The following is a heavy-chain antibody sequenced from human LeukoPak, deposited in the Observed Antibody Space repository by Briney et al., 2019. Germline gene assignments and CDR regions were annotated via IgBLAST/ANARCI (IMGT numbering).Heavy chain of an antibody. D-gene: IGHD2-2*01. CDR3: AAYCSSTSCYAEGTVP. CDR2: MNPNSGNT. J-gene: IGHJ5*02. Sequence: ASVTVSCKATGYTSTSYDINCVRPATGPGLERMGCMNPNSGNTGYAQKFQGRVTITRNTSITTTYTYLSSLRSEDTAVYYCAAYCSSTSCYAEGTVPWGQGTLVTVSS. V-gene: IGHV1-8*03. CDR1: GYTSTSYD.